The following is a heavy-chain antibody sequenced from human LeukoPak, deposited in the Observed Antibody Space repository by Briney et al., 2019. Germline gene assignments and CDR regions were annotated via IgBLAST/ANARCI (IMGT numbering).Heavy chain of an antibody. V-gene: IGHV3-30*18. D-gene: IGHD4-17*01. CDR1: GFTFSSYG. J-gene: IGHJ6*02. CDR3: AKARKAYGDYGYYYYGMDV. Sequence: GSLRLSCAASGFTFSSYGMHWVRQAPGKGLEGVAVISYDGSNKYYAYSVKARFTISRDNSKNTLYLQMNSLRAEDTAVYYCAKARKAYGDYGYYYYGMDVWGQGTTVTVSS. CDR2: ISYDGSNK.